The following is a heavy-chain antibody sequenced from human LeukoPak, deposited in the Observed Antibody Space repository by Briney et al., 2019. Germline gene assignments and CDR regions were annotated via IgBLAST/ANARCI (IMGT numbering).Heavy chain of an antibody. CDR2: ISGSGGST. Sequence: PGGSLRLSCAASGFTFSSYAMSWVRQAPGKGLEWVSAISGSGGSTYYADSVKGRFTISRDNSKNTLYLQMNSLRAEDTAVYYCAKDRDYYDSSGYRDYWGQGTLVTVSS. J-gene: IGHJ4*02. D-gene: IGHD3-22*01. CDR1: GFTFSSYA. CDR3: AKDRDYYDSSGYRDY. V-gene: IGHV3-23*01.